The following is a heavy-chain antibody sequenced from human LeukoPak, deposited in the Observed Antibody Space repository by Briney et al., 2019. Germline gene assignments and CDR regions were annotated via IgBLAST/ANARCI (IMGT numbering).Heavy chain of an antibody. CDR3: ARDPARRFDY. V-gene: IGHV3-21*06. CDR2: ISSSSSYI. Sequence: PGGSLRLSCAASGFTFSSYSMNWVRQAPGKGLEWVSSISSSSSYIYYADSVRGRFTISRDNAKNSLYLQMSSLRTEDTAVYYCARDPARRFDYWGQGTLVTVSS. J-gene: IGHJ4*02. CDR1: GFTFSSYS. D-gene: IGHD2-2*01.